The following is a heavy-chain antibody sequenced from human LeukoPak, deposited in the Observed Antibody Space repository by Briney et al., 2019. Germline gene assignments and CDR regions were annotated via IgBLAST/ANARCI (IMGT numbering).Heavy chain of an antibody. CDR2: IYYSGST. J-gene: IGHJ4*02. Sequence: SETLSLTCTVSGGSISSSSYYWGWIRQPPGKGLEWIVSIYYSGSTYYNPSLKSRVTISVDTSKNQFSLKLSSVTAADTAVYYCANEGDTAMDYWGQGTLVTVSS. CDR1: GGSISSSSYY. V-gene: IGHV4-39*01. CDR3: ANEGDTAMDY. D-gene: IGHD5-18*01.